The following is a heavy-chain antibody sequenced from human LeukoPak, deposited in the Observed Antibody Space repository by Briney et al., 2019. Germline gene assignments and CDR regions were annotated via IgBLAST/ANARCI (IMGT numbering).Heavy chain of an antibody. Sequence: PGGSLRLSCAASGFTFSSYAMSWVRQAPGKGLEWVSAISGSGGSTYYAGSVKGRFTITRDNSKNTLYLQMNSLRAEDTAVYYCAKAWHPGDYFDYWGQGTLVTVSS. V-gene: IGHV3-23*01. CDR1: GFTFSSYA. J-gene: IGHJ4*02. D-gene: IGHD7-27*01. CDR2: ISGSGGST. CDR3: AKAWHPGDYFDY.